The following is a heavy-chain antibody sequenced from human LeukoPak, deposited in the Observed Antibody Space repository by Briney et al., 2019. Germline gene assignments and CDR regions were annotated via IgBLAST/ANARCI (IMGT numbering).Heavy chain of an antibody. CDR2: ISNDGRGT. CDR3: ARDLEKTPDY. V-gene: IGHV3-74*01. Sequence: GGALRLSCAASGFTFSNYWMHWVRQPPEKELVWVSGISNDGRGTTYADSVKGRFTISRDNAKNTLYLQMNSLRAEDTAVYYCARDLEKTPDYWGQGTLVTVSS. D-gene: IGHD1-1*01. CDR1: GFTFSNYW. J-gene: IGHJ4*02.